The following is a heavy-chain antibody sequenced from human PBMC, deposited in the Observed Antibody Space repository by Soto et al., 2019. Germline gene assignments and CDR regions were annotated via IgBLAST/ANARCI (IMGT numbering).Heavy chain of an antibody. Sequence: QVQLVQSGAEVKKPGSSVKVSCKASGGTFSTYTITWVRQAPGQGLEWMGRIIPIIGIINYAQKFQGRFTITADKFTGTAYMELTRLRSDDTAVYYCAGDPDSHYNDSHASSYPWGQGTLVTVSS. CDR1: GGTFSTYT. V-gene: IGHV1-69*08. J-gene: IGHJ5*02. CDR3: AGDPDSHYNDSHASSYP. D-gene: IGHD3-22*01. CDR2: IIPIIGII.